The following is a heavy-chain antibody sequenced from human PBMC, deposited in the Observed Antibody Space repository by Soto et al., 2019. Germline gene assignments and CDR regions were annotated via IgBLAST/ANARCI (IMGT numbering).Heavy chain of an antibody. V-gene: IGHV1-69*01. CDR3: ARGPKRGFDWLLPYYFDY. J-gene: IGHJ4*02. CDR1: GGTFSSYA. Sequence: QVQLVQSGAEVKKPGSSVKVSCKASGGTFSSYAISWVRQAPGQGLEWMGGIIPIFGTANYAQKFQGRVTIIGDESTSTAYMELSSLRSEDTAVYYCARGPKRGFDWLLPYYFDYWGQGTLVTVSS. D-gene: IGHD3-9*01. CDR2: IIPIFGTA.